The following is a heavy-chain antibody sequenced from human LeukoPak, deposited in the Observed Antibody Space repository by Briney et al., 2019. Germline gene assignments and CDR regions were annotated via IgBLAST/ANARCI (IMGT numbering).Heavy chain of an antibody. V-gene: IGHV3-30*02. CDR2: IRYDAGNK. CDR1: GFSFSSYG. D-gene: IGHD3/OR15-3a*01. CDR3: AKDFLGRRSLLGFDN. Sequence: PGGSLRLSCAASGFSFSSYGMHWVRQAPAKGLEWVAFIRYDAGNKYYADSMKGRFTISRDNSKNTLYLQVNSLRAEDTAMYYCAKDFLGRRSLLGFDNWGQGTLVTVSS. J-gene: IGHJ4*02.